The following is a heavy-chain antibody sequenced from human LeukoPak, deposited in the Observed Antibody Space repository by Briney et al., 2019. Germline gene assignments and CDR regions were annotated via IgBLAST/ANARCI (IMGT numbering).Heavy chain of an antibody. Sequence: GGSLRLSCTASGFTFGDYAMHWVRQAPGKGLEWVAVISYDGSNKYYADSVKGRFTISRDNSKNTLYLQMNSLRAEDTAVYYCARDTGYSSGWYIGYWGQGTLVTVSS. CDR1: GFTFGDYA. V-gene: IGHV3-30*04. CDR2: ISYDGSNK. D-gene: IGHD6-19*01. J-gene: IGHJ4*02. CDR3: ARDTGYSSGWYIGY.